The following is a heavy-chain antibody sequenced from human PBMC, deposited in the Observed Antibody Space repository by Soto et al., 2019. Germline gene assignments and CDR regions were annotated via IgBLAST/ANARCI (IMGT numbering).Heavy chain of an antibody. J-gene: IGHJ5*02. D-gene: IGHD3-3*01. CDR1: GGSFRGYY. V-gene: IGHV4-34*01. Sequence: LSLTSAVYGGSFRGYYRSWIRQPPGKGLEWIGEINHSGSTNYNPSLKSRVTISVDTSKNQFSLKLSSVTAADTAVYYCARFCTYYDFWSGYYTAKHNWLYPWGQGTLVTVSS. CDR3: ARFCTYYDFWSGYYTAKHNWLYP. CDR2: INHSGST.